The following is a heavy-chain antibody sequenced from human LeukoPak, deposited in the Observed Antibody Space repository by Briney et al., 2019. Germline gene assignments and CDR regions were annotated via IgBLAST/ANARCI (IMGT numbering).Heavy chain of an antibody. V-gene: IGHV3-7*01. J-gene: IGHJ5*02. CDR1: GFTFSSYW. CDR3: ARDVTWVLEWFPNENWFDP. Sequence: GGSLRLSCAASGFTFSSYWMSWVRQAPGKGLEWVANIKQDASEKYYVDSVKGRFTISRDNAKNSLYLQMNSLRAEDTAVYYCARDVTWVLEWFPNENWFDPWGQGTLVTVSS. CDR2: IKQDASEK. D-gene: IGHD3-3*01.